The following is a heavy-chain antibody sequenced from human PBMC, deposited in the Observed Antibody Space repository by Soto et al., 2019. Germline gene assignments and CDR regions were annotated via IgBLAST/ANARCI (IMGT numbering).Heavy chain of an antibody. Sequence: TSETLSLTCTVSGGSISSGGYYWSWIRQHPGKGLEWIGYIYYSGSTYYNPSLKSRVTISVDTSKNQFSLKLSSVTAADTAVYYCARGPRKIAVAGRGGFDYWGQGTLVTVSS. V-gene: IGHV4-31*03. D-gene: IGHD6-19*01. CDR2: IYYSGST. CDR1: GGSISSGGYY. CDR3: ARGPRKIAVAGRGGFDY. J-gene: IGHJ4*02.